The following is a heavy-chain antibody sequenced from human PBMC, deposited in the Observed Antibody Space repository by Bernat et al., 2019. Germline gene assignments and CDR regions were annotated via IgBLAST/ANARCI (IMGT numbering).Heavy chain of an antibody. J-gene: IGHJ4*02. Sequence: EVQLVESGGGLVQPERSLRLSCAASGFTFVDYAMHWVRQAPGTGLEWVSGISWNSDKIDYVDSGKGRFTNAGYNAKKSLYLQINKLRVEETALDYCAKNKDSSSSEEGFFDYWGQGALVTVSA. V-gene: IGHV3-9*01. CDR3: AKNKDSSSSEEGFFDY. D-gene: IGHD3-22*01. CDR2: ISWNSDKI. CDR1: GFTFVDYA.